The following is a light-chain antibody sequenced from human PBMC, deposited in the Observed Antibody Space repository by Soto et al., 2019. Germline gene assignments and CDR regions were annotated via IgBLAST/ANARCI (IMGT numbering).Light chain of an antibody. J-gene: IGKJ1*01. V-gene: IGKV3-20*01. CDR1: QSVSNNF. CDR2: GAS. Sequence: EIVLTQSPGTLSLSPGESAALSCRASQSVSNNFLAWYQRKPGQAPRLLIYGASYRATDIPYRFSGSGSGTDFTLTITRLEPDDCVVYYCQQYGGSPPTFGQGTKVEVE. CDR3: QQYGGSPPT.